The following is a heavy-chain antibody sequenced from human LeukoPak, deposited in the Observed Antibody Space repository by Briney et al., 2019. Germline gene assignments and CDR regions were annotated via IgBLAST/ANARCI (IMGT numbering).Heavy chain of an antibody. CDR3: ARLKYDRSGYYSILDN. J-gene: IGHJ4*02. D-gene: IGHD3-22*01. CDR2: ISSSSSTI. CDR1: GFTFSSYE. Sequence: GGSLRLSCAASGFTFSSYEMDWVRQAPGKGLEWVSYISSSSSTIYYADSVKGRFTISRDNAKKSLYLQMNSLRAEDTAVYYCARLKYDRSGYYSILDNWGQGTLVTVSS. V-gene: IGHV3-48*03.